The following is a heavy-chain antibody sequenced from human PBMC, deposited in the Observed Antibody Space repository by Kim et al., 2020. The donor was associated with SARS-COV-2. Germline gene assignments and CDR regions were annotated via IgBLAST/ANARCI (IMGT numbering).Heavy chain of an antibody. V-gene: IGHV3-23*01. D-gene: IGHD6-6*01. CDR3: AKDHPFPYSSSSSPLFDS. J-gene: IGHJ4*02. Sequence: VQGRLTIPRDNSKNTLYLPMNSLRAEDTAVYYCAKDHPFPYSSSSSPLFDSWGQGTLVTVSS.